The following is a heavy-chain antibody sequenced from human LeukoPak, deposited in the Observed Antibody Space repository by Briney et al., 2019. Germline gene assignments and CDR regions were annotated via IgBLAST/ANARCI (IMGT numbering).Heavy chain of an antibody. CDR3: SKKGQNEDYGKPD. J-gene: IGHJ4*02. D-gene: IGHD4-17*01. CDR2: IWYDGRNK. CDR1: GFTFSSYG. Sequence: GRSLRLSCAASGFTFSSYGMHWVRQAPGKGLEWVAVIWYDGRNKYYADPVKGRFTISRDNAKNSLYLQMNSLRAEDTAVYYCSKKGQNEDYGKPDWGQGTLVTVSS. V-gene: IGHV3-33*03.